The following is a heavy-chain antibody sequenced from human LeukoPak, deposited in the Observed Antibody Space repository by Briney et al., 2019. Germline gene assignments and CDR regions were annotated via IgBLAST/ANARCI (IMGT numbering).Heavy chain of an antibody. CDR2: VNTEGSST. D-gene: IGHD2-15*01. V-gene: IGHV3-74*01. J-gene: IGHJ4*02. Sequence: PGGSLRLSCAASGFSFSNYWMHWVRQVPGKGLVWVSRVNTEGSSTNYADSVKGRFTISRDNAKNTLYLQMNSLRAEDTALYFCARDGGSRGVPLDCWGQGTLVTVSS. CDR1: GFSFSNYW. CDR3: ARDGGSRGVPLDC.